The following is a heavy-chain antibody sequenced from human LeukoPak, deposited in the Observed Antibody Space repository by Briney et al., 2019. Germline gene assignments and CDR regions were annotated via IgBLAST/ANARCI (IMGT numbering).Heavy chain of an antibody. Sequence: GGSLRLSCAASRFTFSSYSMNWVRQAPGKGLEWDSSISSSSSYIYYADSVKGRFTISRDNAKKSVYLQMDSLRAEDTAVYYCARAFSERYGLGYYYMDVWGKGTTVTVSS. D-gene: IGHD1-26*01. CDR3: ARAFSERYGLGYYYMDV. V-gene: IGHV3-21*01. J-gene: IGHJ6*03. CDR1: RFTFSSYS. CDR2: ISSSSSYI.